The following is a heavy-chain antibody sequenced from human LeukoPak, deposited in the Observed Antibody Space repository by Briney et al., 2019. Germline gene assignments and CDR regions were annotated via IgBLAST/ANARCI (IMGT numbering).Heavy chain of an antibody. CDR1: GGSISSGGYY. CDR3: ARHCGGDCYSGSDEAYFDY. CDR2: IYYSGSI. V-gene: IGHV4-31*03. Sequence: PSETLSLTCTVSGGSISSGGYYWSWIRQHPGKGLEWIGYIYYSGSIYYNPSLKSRVTISVDTSKNQFSLKLSSETAADTAVYYCARHCGGDCYSGSDEAYFDYWGQGTLVTVSS. J-gene: IGHJ4*02. D-gene: IGHD2-21*02.